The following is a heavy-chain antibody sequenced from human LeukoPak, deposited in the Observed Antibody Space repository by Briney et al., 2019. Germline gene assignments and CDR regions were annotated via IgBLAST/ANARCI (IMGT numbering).Heavy chain of an antibody. J-gene: IGHJ4*02. Sequence: GGSLRLSCAASGFTSSSYALNWVRQAPGKGLEWVAVIWYDGSNKYYADSVKGRFTISRDNSKNTLYLQMNSLRAEDTAVYYCARDFAHCSSTSCPFDYWGQGTLVTVSS. CDR3: ARDFAHCSSTSCPFDY. CDR1: GFTSSSYA. CDR2: IWYDGSNK. D-gene: IGHD2-2*01. V-gene: IGHV3-33*08.